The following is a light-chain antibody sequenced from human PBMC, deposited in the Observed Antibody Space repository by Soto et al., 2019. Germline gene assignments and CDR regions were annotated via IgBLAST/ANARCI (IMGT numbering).Light chain of an antibody. J-gene: IGLJ2*01. V-gene: IGLV2-14*01. Sequence: QSALTQPASVSGSPGQSITISCTGTSSDVGAYNYVSWYQQHPGQAPKLIISEVSNRPSGVSNRFSGSKSGNTASLTISGLQAEDEADYYCSSYTSSSTVVFGGGTQLTVL. CDR3: SSYTSSSTVV. CDR1: SSDVGAYNY. CDR2: EVS.